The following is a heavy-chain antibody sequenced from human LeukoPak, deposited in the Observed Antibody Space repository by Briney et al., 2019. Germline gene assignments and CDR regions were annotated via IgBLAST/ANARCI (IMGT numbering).Heavy chain of an antibody. Sequence: SQTLSLTCTVSGGSISSGDYYWSWIRQPPGKGLEWIGYIYYSGSTYYNPSLKSRVTIPVDTSKNQFSLELSSVTAADTAVYYCARYRRPAFDIWGQGTMVTVSS. J-gene: IGHJ3*02. CDR3: ARYRRPAFDI. D-gene: IGHD3-16*02. CDR1: GGSISSGDYY. V-gene: IGHV4-30-4*01. CDR2: IYYSGST.